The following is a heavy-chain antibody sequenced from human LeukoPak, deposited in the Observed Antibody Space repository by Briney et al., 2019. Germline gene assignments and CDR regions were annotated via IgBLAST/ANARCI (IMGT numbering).Heavy chain of an antibody. D-gene: IGHD1-1*01. CDR1: GFTFSRSW. V-gene: IGHV3-74*01. J-gene: IGHJ5*02. CDR2: INSDGSWT. Sequence: PGGSLRLSCTASGFTFSRSWMHWVRQSPGKGLLWVSHINSDGSWTGYADSVRGRFTISRDNAKNTVFLQMNSLGADDTAVYHCARDLGGNDLDPWGQGTLVTVSS. CDR3: ARDLGGNDLDP.